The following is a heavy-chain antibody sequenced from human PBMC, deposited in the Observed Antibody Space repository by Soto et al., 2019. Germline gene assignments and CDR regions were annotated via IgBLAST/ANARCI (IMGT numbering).Heavy chain of an antibody. V-gene: IGHV4-59*01. J-gene: IGHJ3*02. CDR2: IYYSGSN. CDR3: ARASIWFGELTYGAFDI. D-gene: IGHD3-10*01. CDR1: GCSISSYY. Sequence: SETLSLTCTFSGCSISSYYWCWIRQPPGKGLEWIGYIYYSGSNNFNPYLKSRVTISVDTSKNQFSLKLSSVTAADTYLYYCARASIWFGELTYGAFDIGGQGTMVTVSS.